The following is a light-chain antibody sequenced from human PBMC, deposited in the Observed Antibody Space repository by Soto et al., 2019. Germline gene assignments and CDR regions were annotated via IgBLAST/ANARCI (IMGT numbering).Light chain of an antibody. V-gene: IGKV3-20*01. J-gene: IGKJ3*01. CDR1: QSVTSTH. Sequence: EIVLTQSPGTLSLSPGERATLSCRASQSVTSTHLAWYQQKPGQAPRLLIYDASTRATGIPDRFSGSGSGTDFTLTISRLEPEDFAVYYCQQYGSSPGLITFGPGTKVDIK. CDR2: DAS. CDR3: QQYGSSPGLIT.